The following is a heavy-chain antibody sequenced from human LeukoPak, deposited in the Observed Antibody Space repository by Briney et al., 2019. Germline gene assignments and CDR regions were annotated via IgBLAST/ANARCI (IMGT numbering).Heavy chain of an antibody. CDR1: GYTFTSYG. CDR3: ARSDSSSWHYYYYYYYMDV. Sequence: ASVKVSCKASGYTFTSYGISWVRQAPGQGLEWMGWISAYNGNTNYAQKLQGRVTMTTDTSTSTAYMELRSLRSGDTAVYYCARSDSSSWHYYYYYYYMDVWGKGTTVTISS. J-gene: IGHJ6*03. D-gene: IGHD6-13*01. CDR2: ISAYNGNT. V-gene: IGHV1-18*01.